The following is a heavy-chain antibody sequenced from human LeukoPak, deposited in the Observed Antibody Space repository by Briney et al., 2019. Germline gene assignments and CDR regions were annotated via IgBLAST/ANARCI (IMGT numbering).Heavy chain of an antibody. CDR3: AKCDSGSYPYYYYYTDV. CDR1: GFTFSSYS. Sequence: GGSLRLSCAASGFTFSSYSMNWVRQAPGKGLEWVSSISSSSSYIYYADSVKGRFTISRDNAKNSLYLQMNSLRAEDTAVYYCAKCDSGSYPYYYYYTDVWGKGTTVTVSS. J-gene: IGHJ6*03. CDR2: ISSSSSYI. V-gene: IGHV3-21*01. D-gene: IGHD1-26*01.